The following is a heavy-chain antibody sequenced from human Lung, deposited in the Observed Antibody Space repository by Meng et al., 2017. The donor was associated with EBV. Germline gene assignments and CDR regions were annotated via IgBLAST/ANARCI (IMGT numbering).Heavy chain of an antibody. Sequence: GQRVQSGAEVKKPGASVKVSCKASGYTFTDYYMHWGRQAPGQGLEWMGRINPNSGGTHYAQKFQGRVTMTRDTSITTAYMELSRLRSDDTAVYYCARSMGSGGWYVDYWGQGTLVTVSS. CDR1: GYTFTDYY. D-gene: IGHD6-19*01. CDR3: ARSMGSGGWYVDY. J-gene: IGHJ4*02. V-gene: IGHV1-2*06. CDR2: INPNSGGT.